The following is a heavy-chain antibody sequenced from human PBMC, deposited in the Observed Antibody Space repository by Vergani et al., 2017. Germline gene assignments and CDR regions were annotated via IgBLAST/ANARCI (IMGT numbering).Heavy chain of an antibody. Sequence: QVQLVESGGGVVQPGRSLRLSCAASGFTFSSYAMHWVRQAPGKGLEWVAVISYDGSNKYYADSVKGRFTISRDNSKNTLYLQMNSLRAEDTAVYYCARASGWSVIIVGVVTHPFDYWGQGTLVTVSS. CDR3: ARASGWSVIIVGVVTHPFDY. CDR1: GFTFSSYA. CDR2: ISYDGSNK. D-gene: IGHD3-3*01. J-gene: IGHJ4*02. V-gene: IGHV3-30-3*01.